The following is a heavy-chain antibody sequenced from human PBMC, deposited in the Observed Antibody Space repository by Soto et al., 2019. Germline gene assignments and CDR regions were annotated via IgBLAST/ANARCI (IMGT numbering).Heavy chain of an antibody. V-gene: IGHV3-48*01. CDR2: ISSSSSTI. Sequence: GGSLRLSCAASGFTFSSYSMNWVRQAPGKGLEWVSYISSSSSTIYYADSVKGRFTISRDNAKNSLYLQMNSLRAEDTAVYYCARDLGEGGLDYWGQGTLVTVSS. CDR1: GFTFSSYS. J-gene: IGHJ4*02. CDR3: ARDLGEGGLDY. D-gene: IGHD4-17*01.